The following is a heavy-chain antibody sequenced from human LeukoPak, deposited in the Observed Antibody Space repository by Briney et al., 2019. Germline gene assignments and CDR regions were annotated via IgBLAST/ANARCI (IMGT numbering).Heavy chain of an antibody. CDR1: GFTFSDYY. D-gene: IGHD3-22*01. V-gene: IGHV3-11*01. CDR3: ARDRLGDYDHSGYYDK. CDR2: ICDSGRTL. Sequence: PGGSLRLSCAASGFTFSDYYMSWIRQAPGKGLEWVSYICDSGRTLYYEDSVKGRFTISRDNAKNSVYLQMNNLRAEDTAVYYCARDRLGDYDHSGYYDKWGQGTLVSVSA. J-gene: IGHJ4*02.